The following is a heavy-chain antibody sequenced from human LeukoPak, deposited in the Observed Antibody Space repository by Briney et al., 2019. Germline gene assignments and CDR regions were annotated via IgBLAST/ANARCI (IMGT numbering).Heavy chain of an antibody. D-gene: IGHD2-15*01. V-gene: IGHV3-30*02. CDR2: IRYDGSNK. CDR3: AKDGGSKERLNYYYYYYMDV. J-gene: IGHJ6*03. Sequence: PGGSLGLSCAASGFTFSSYGMHWVRQAPGKGLEWVAFIRYDGSNKYYADSVKGRFTISRDNSKNTLYLQMNSLRAEDTAVYYCAKDGGSKERLNYYYYYYMDVWGKGTTVTISS. CDR1: GFTFSSYG.